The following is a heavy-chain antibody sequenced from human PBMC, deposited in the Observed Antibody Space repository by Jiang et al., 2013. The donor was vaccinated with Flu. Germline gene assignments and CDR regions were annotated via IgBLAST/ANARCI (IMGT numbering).Heavy chain of an antibody. D-gene: IGHD5-18*01. Sequence: GAEVKKPGASVKVSCKASGYTFTSYYMHWVRQAPGQGLEWMGIINPSGGSTSYAQKFQGRVTMTRDTSTSTVYMELSSLRSEDTAVYYCARDPDRTGADTASGDYFDYWGQGTLVTVSS. CDR2: INPSGGST. CDR3: ARDPDRTGADTASGDYFDY. J-gene: IGHJ4*02. V-gene: IGHV1-46*03. CDR1: GYTFTSYY.